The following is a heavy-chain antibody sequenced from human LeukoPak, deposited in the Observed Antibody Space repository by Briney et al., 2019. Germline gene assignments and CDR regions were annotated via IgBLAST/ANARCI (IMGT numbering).Heavy chain of an antibody. CDR3: ARDQARSPCDY. V-gene: IGHV3-9*01. J-gene: IGHJ4*02. CDR1: GFTFDDYA. Sequence: GGSLRLSCAASGFTFDDYAMHWVRQAPGKGLEWVSGISWNSGSIGYADSVKGRFTISRDNAKNTLYLQMNSLRAEDTAVYYCARDQARSPCDYWGQGTLVTVSS. D-gene: IGHD6-13*01. CDR2: ISWNSGSI.